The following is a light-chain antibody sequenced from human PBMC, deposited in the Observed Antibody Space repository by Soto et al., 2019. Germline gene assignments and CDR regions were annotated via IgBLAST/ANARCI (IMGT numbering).Light chain of an antibody. Sequence: ERIMTQSPATLSVSPGGSATLSCRASQSVSSNLAWYQQKPGQAPRLLIYGVSTRATGIPARFSGSGSETKFTLTISSLQSEDFATYYCQQTYSVPHSFGQGTKLEIK. J-gene: IGKJ2*03. CDR1: QSVSSN. CDR3: QQTYSVPHS. V-gene: IGKV3-15*01. CDR2: GVS.